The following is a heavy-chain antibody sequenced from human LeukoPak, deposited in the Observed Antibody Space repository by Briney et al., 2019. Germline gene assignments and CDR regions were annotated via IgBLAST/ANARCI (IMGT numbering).Heavy chain of an antibody. Sequence: PSETLSLTCTVSGGSISSGGYYWSWIRQHPGKGLEWIGYIYYSGSTYYNPSLKSRVTISVDTSKNQFSLKLSSVTAADTAVYYCARVSRDYDYGGHYYYYYGMDVWGQGTTVTVSS. V-gene: IGHV4-31*03. CDR1: GGSISSGGYY. D-gene: IGHD4-23*01. J-gene: IGHJ6*02. CDR3: ARVSRDYDYGGHYYYYYGMDV. CDR2: IYYSGST.